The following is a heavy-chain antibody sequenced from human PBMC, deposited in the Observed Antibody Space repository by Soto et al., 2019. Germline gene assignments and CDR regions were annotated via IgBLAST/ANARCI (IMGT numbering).Heavy chain of an antibody. D-gene: IGHD6-19*01. V-gene: IGHV4-34*01. CDR3: ARGRGAVDGHGRFDY. CDR2: INHSGST. Sequence: QVQLQQWGAGLLKPSETLSLTCAVYGGSFSGYYWSWIRQPPGKGLEWIGEINHSGSTNYNPSLKSRVTISVETSKNKFSLKLSSVTAADTAVYYCARGRGAVDGHGRFDYWGQGTLVTVSS. J-gene: IGHJ4*02. CDR1: GGSFSGYY.